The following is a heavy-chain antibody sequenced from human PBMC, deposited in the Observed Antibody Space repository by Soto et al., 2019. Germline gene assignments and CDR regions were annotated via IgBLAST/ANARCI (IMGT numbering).Heavy chain of an antibody. Sequence: PGGSLRLSCAASGFTFSNAWMNWVRQAPGKGLEWVGRIKSKTDGGTTDYAAPVKGRFTISRDDSKNTLYLQMNSLKTEDTAVYYCTTDLGRSTMILWYAFDNYWGQGTLVTVSS. V-gene: IGHV3-15*07. D-gene: IGHD3-22*01. J-gene: IGHJ4*02. CDR3: TTDLGRSTMILWYAFDNY. CDR1: GFTFSNAW. CDR2: IKSKTDGGTT.